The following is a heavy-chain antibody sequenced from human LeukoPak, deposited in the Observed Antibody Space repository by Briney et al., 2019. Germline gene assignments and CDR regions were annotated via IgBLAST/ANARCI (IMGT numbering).Heavy chain of an antibody. D-gene: IGHD3-3*01. Sequence: SETLSLTCAVYGGSFSGYYWSWIRQPPGKGLEWIGEINHSGSTNYNPSLKSRVTISVDTSKNQFSLKLSSVTAADTAVYYCARGRRITTFGVVRGNWFDPWGQGTLVTVSS. V-gene: IGHV4-34*01. CDR1: GGSFSGYY. J-gene: IGHJ5*02. CDR3: ARGRRITTFGVVRGNWFDP. CDR2: INHSGST.